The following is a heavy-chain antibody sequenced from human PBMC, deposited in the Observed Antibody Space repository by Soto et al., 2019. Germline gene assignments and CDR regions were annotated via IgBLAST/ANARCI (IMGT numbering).Heavy chain of an antibody. J-gene: IGHJ6*02. CDR2: IIPIFGTA. CDR3: ARALISVGYYYYGMDV. Sequence: SVKVSCKASGGTFSSYAISWVRQAPGQGLEWMGGIIPIFGTANYAQKFQGRVTITADESTSTAYIELSNLRSEDTAVFYCARALISVGYYYYGMDVWGQGTTVTVSS. D-gene: IGHD2-15*01. CDR1: GGTFSSYA. V-gene: IGHV1-69*13.